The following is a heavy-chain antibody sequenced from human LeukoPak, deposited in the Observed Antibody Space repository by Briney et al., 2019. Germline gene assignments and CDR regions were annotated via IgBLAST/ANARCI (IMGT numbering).Heavy chain of an antibody. CDR3: ARGRIAVAGSFDY. J-gene: IGHJ4*02. CDR2: IYYSGST. CDR1: GGSISSYY. Sequence: PSETLSRTCTVSGGSISSYYWSWIRQPPGKGLEWIGYIYYSGSTNYNPSLKSRVTISVDTSKNQFSLKLSSVTAADTAVYYCARGRIAVAGSFDYWGQGTLVTVSS. D-gene: IGHD6-19*01. V-gene: IGHV4-59*01.